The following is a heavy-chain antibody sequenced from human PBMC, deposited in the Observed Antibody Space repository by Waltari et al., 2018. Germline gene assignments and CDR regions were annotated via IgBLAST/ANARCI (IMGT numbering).Heavy chain of an antibody. J-gene: IGHJ4*02. Sequence: EVQLVESGGGLVKPGGSLRLSCAASVFTFSNAVMPGVRQAPGKGGEWVGRIKSKTNGGTTDYAAPVKGRFTISRDDSKNTLYLQMNSLKTEDTAVYYCNPGICDSCRWGQGTLVTVSS. D-gene: IGHD2-2*01. CDR2: IKSKTNGGTT. V-gene: IGHV3-15*01. CDR3: NPGICDSCR. CDR1: VFTFSNAV.